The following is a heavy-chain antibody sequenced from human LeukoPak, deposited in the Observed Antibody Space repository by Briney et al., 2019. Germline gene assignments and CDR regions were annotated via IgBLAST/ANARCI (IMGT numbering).Heavy chain of an antibody. CDR3: AKDRLRFSGAVAGSFDY. CDR1: GFTFSSWA. D-gene: IGHD6-19*01. J-gene: IGHJ4*02. V-gene: IGHV3-30*02. CDR2: IRYDGSNK. Sequence: GGSLRLSCAASGFTFSSWAMHWVRQAPGKGLEWVAFIRYDGSNKYYADSVKGRFTISRDNSKNTLYLQMNSLRAEDTAVYYCAKDRLRFSGAVAGSFDYWGQGTLVTVSS.